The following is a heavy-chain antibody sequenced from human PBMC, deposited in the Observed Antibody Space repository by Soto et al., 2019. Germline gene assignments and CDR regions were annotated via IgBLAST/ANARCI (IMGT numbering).Heavy chain of an antibody. Sequence: QVQLVESGGGVVQPGRSLRLSCAASGFTFSSYAMHWVRQAQGKGLEWVAVISYDVSKKYYADSVKGRFTISRDNSKNTVYLPMNSLRAEDTAVYYCARDLGVGGATFDVWGQGTLVTVSS. CDR3: ARDLGVGGATFDV. V-gene: IGHV3-30-3*01. D-gene: IGHD1-26*01. J-gene: IGHJ4*02. CDR1: GFTFSSYA. CDR2: ISYDVSKK.